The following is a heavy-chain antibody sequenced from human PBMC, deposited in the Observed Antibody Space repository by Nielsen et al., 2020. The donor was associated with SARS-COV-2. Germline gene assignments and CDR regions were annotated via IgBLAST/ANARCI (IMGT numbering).Heavy chain of an antibody. D-gene: IGHD3-22*01. CDR3: AKDYYDSSGYFVGTSVGYFQH. J-gene: IGHJ1*01. CDR1: GFTFSSYA. V-gene: IGHV3-23*01. Sequence: GESLKISCAASGFTFSSYAMSWVRQAPGKGLEWVSAISGSGGSTYYADSVKGRFTISRDNSKNTLYLQMNSLRAEDTAVYYCAKDYYDSSGYFVGTSVGYFQHWGQGTLVTVSS. CDR2: ISGSGGST.